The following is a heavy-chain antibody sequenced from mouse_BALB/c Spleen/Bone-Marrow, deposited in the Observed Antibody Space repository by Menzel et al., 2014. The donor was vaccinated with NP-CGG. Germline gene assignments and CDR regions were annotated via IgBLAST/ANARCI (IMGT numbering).Heavy chain of an antibody. CDR2: IWGDGIT. V-gene: IGHV2-6-7*01. Sequence: VKVEESGPGLVAPSQSLSITCTVSGFSLTVYGVNWVRQPPGKGLEWLGMIWGDGITDYNSVFKSRLSISKDDSKSQVFLKMNSLQTDDTAKYYCAREGNYFDYWGQGTTLTVSS. J-gene: IGHJ2*01. CDR1: GFSLTVYG. CDR3: AREGNYFDY.